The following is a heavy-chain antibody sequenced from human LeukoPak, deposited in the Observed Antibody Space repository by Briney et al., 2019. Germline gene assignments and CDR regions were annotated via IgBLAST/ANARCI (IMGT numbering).Heavy chain of an antibody. V-gene: IGHV4-61*02. Sequence: PSETLSLTCTVSGGSISSGSYYWSWIRQPAGKGLEWTGRIYTSGSTNYNPSLKSRVTISVDASKNQFSLKLSSVTAADTAVYYCARGYSSSWHGDWFDPWGQGTLVTVYS. CDR2: IYTSGST. CDR3: ARGYSSSWHGDWFDP. J-gene: IGHJ5*02. D-gene: IGHD6-13*01. CDR1: GGSISSGSYY.